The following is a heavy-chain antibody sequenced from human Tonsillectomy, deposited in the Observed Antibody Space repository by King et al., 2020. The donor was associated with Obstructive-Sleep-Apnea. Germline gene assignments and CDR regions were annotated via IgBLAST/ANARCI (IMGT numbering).Heavy chain of an antibody. CDR1: GFTFSSYA. CDR3: ARDGRYSSSWYPDY. CDR2: ISYDGSNK. Sequence: VQLVESGGGVVQPGRSLRLSCAASGFTFSSYAMHWVRQAPGKGLEWVAVISYDGSNKYYADSVKGRFTISRDNSKNTLYLQMNSLRAEDTAVYYCARDGRYSSSWYPDYWGQGTLVTVSS. V-gene: IGHV3-30*04. D-gene: IGHD6-13*01. J-gene: IGHJ4*02.